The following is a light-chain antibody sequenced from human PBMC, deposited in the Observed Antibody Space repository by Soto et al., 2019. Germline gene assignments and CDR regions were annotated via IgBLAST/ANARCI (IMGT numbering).Light chain of an antibody. CDR3: SSYTSRSTLYV. V-gene: IGLV2-14*01. J-gene: IGLJ1*01. CDR1: SSDVGGYNY. Sequence: QSALTQPASVYGSPGQSITISCTGTSSDVGGYNYVPWYQHHPGKAPKLMIYEVSNRPSGVSNRFSGSKSGNTASLTISGLQAEDEADYYCSSYTSRSTLYVFGTGTKLTVL. CDR2: EVS.